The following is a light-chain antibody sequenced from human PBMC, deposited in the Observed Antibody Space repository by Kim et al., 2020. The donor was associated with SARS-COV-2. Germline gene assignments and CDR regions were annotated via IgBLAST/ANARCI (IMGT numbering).Light chain of an antibody. CDR1: SLRSYY. V-gene: IGLV3-19*01. Sequence: SSELTQDPAVSVALGQTDRITCQGDSLRSYYASWYQQKPGQAPVLVIYGKNNLPSGISERFSGSSSGNTASFTITGVQAEDESDYYCNSRDSSGNRVVFGALTQLTDL. CDR3: NSRDSSGNRVV. CDR2: GKN. J-gene: IGLJ2*01.